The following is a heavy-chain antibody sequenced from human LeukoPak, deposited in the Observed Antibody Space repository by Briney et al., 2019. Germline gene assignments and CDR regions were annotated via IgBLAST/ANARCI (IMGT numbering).Heavy chain of an antibody. CDR3: ARREGYYYDSSGYYVFDY. J-gene: IGHJ4*02. V-gene: IGHV4-59*12. D-gene: IGHD3-22*01. CDR2: IYYSGST. Sequence: SETLSLTCTVSGGSISSYYWSWIRQPPGKGLEWIGYIYYSGSTNYNPSLKSRVTISVDTSKNQFSLKLSSVTAADTAVYYCARREGYYYDSSGYYVFDYWGQGTLVTVSS. CDR1: GGSISSYY.